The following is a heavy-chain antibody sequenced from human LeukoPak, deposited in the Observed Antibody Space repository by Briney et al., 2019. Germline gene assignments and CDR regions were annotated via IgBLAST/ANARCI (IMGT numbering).Heavy chain of an antibody. CDR2: IYYSGST. Sequence: PSETLSLTCTVSGGSISSYYWSWIRQPPGKGLEWIGYIYYSGSTNYNPSLKSRVTISVDTSKNQFSLKLSSVTAADTAVYYCARAGRWSGCYLHQYYFDYWGQGTLVTVSS. J-gene: IGHJ4*02. D-gene: IGHD3-3*01. CDR3: ARAGRWSGCYLHQYYFDY. V-gene: IGHV4-59*01. CDR1: GGSISSYY.